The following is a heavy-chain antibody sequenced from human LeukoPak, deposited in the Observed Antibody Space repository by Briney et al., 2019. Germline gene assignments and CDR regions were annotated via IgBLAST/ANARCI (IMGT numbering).Heavy chain of an antibody. CDR2: IYYSGST. CDR1: GGSIGSYY. V-gene: IGHV4-59*12. Sequence: SETLSLTCTVSGGSIGSYYWSWIRQPPGKGLEWIGYIYYSGSTTYNPSLRSRVTISVDTSKNQFSLKVNSVTAADTAVYYCARLQGYYYGSASYYNRRDNWFDPWGQGTLVTVSS. J-gene: IGHJ5*02. D-gene: IGHD3-10*01. CDR3: ARLQGYYYGSASYYNRRDNWFDP.